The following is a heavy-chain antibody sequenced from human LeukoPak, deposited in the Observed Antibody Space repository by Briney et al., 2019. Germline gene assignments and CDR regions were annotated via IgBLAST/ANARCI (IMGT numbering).Heavy chain of an antibody. CDR2: IYSGGIT. V-gene: IGHV4-59*04. J-gene: IGHJ4*02. CDR3: WLEKVVAAYFDS. CDR1: GGSISSYY. Sequence: SETLSLTCTVSGGSISSYYWSWIRQPPGKGLEWIGSIYSGGITYYNPSLKSRVTISEDTSKNQFSLKMTSMTAADTAIYYCWLEKVVAAYFDSWGQGTLVTVSS. D-gene: IGHD2-15*01.